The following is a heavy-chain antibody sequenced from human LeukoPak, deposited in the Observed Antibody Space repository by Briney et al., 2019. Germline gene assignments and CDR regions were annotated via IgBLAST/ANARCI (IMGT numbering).Heavy chain of an antibody. V-gene: IGHV3-48*02. D-gene: IGHD6-19*01. Sequence: PGGSLRLSCAVSGFTFSDYGMNWVRQAPGKGLEWISHISSSSSPIYYADSVKGRFTISRDNAKNTLYLQMSSLRDDDTAVYSCASAAVAGTVYWGPGTRVTVSS. CDR1: GFTFSDYG. J-gene: IGHJ4*02. CDR2: ISSSSSPI. CDR3: ASAAVAGTVY.